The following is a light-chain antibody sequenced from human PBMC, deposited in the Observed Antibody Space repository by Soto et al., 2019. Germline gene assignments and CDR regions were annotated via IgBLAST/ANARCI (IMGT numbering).Light chain of an antibody. V-gene: IGKV3-20*01. CDR2: GAS. CDR3: QQFGTGT. CDR1: QSVVSSY. Sequence: EIVLTQSPVTLSLSPGERATLSCRASQSVVSSYLTWYQQKPGQAPRLLIYGASSRATGIPDRFSGSGSGTDFNLTISRLEPEDFAVYYCQQFGTGTFGQGTKVDIK. J-gene: IGKJ1*01.